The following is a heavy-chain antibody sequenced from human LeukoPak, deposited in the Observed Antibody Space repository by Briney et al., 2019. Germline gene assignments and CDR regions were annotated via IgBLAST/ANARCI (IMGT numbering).Heavy chain of an antibody. Sequence: GGSLRLSCAASGFTFSSYGMHWVRQAPGKGLEWVAVIWYDGSNKYYADSVKGRFTISRDNSKNTLYLQMGSLRAEDTALYYCAKDGVAHNMFYFDYWGQGTLVTVSS. D-gene: IGHD1-1*01. CDR3: AKDGVAHNMFYFDY. CDR2: IWYDGSNK. CDR1: GFTFSSYG. J-gene: IGHJ4*02. V-gene: IGHV3-33*06.